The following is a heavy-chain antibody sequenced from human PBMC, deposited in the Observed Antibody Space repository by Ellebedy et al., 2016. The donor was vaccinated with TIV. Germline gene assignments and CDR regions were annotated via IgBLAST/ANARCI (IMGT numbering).Heavy chain of an antibody. CDR3: SKGPTSMIMRGWFDP. D-gene: IGHD5-18*01. Sequence: SLKISCAASGFTFDDYAMHWVRQAPGKGLEWVSGISWNSGTIDYAESVKGRFTISRDNAKNCLYLQMNSLRAEDTALYYCSKGPTSMIMRGWFDPWGQGTLVTVSS. CDR1: GFTFDDYA. J-gene: IGHJ5*02. CDR2: ISWNSGTI. V-gene: IGHV3-9*01.